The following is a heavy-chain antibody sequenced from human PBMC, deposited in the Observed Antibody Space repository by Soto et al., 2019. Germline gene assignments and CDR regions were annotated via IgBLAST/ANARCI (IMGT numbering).Heavy chain of an antibody. CDR3: ARHGGRHSGVIEY. CDR1: RGTFSSYS. J-gene: IGHJ4*02. Sequence: QVQLVQSGAEVKKTGSSVKVSCKASRGTFSSYSLNWVRQAPGQGLEWMGEIIPIFGTANYAQKFQGRVTITADESTSTAYMELSSLRSEDTAVYYCARHGGRHSGVIEYWGQGTLVTVSS. CDR2: IIPIFGTA. V-gene: IGHV1-69*01. D-gene: IGHD1-26*01.